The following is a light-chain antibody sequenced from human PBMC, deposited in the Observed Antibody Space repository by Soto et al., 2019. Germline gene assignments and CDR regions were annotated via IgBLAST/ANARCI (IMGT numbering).Light chain of an antibody. CDR1: QGISSY. CDR3: PRLHSDPPYA. J-gene: IGKJ2*01. Sequence: DIQLTQSPSFLSASVGDRVTITCRASQGISSYLAWYQQKPGKAPKLLIYAASTLQSGVPSRFSGSGSGTEFALTIRILQPENFETDYRPRLHSDPPYAFGQGTKLEIK. V-gene: IGKV1-9*01. CDR2: AAS.